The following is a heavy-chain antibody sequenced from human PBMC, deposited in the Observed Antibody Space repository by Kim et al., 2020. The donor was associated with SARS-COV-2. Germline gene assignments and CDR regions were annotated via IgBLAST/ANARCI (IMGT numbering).Heavy chain of an antibody. CDR2: INAGNGNT. CDR1: GYTFTSYA. V-gene: IGHV1-3*01. Sequence: ASVKVSCKASGYTFTSYAMHWVRQAPGQRLEWMGWINAGNGNTKYSQKFQGRVTITRDTSASTAYMELSSLRSEDTAVYYCVGSGPGWNGSYWGQGTLVTVSS. CDR3: VGSGPGWNGSY. D-gene: IGHD1-1*01. J-gene: IGHJ4*02.